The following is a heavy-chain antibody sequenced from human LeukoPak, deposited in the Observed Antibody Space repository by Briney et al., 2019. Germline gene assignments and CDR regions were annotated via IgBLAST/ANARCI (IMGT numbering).Heavy chain of an antibody. CDR2: ITGTGSST. V-gene: IGHV3-23*01. D-gene: IGHD1-1*01. CDR3: AKGHQLVQLYFDY. J-gene: IGHJ4*02. CDR1: GFTFSNYA. Sequence: GGSLRLSCAASGFTFSNYAMGWVRQAPGKGLEWVSLITGTGSSTYHPDSVKGRFTISRDNSKSTLYLQMNSLRAEDTAVYYCAKGHQLVQLYFDYWGQGTLVTVSS.